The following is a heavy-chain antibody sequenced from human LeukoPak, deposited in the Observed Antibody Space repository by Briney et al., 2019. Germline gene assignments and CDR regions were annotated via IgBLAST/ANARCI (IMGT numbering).Heavy chain of an antibody. CDR1: GGSVSTYY. Sequence: SETLSLTCILSGGSVSTYYWNWTRQPPGKGLEWIGYIYYSGSTNYNPSLKSRLTISVDTSNNQFSLKLSSVTAADTAVYYCASTSGYCSGGNCDSAFYYWGQGTLVTVSS. J-gene: IGHJ4*02. CDR3: ASTSGYCSGGNCDSAFYY. D-gene: IGHD2-15*01. CDR2: IYYSGST. V-gene: IGHV4-59*02.